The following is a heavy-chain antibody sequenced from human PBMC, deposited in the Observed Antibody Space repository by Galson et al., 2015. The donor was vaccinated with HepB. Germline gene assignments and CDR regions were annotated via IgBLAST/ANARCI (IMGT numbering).Heavy chain of an antibody. CDR1: GYTFTSYY. J-gene: IGHJ3*02. CDR3: ARDWGGGYYNDAFDI. V-gene: IGHV1-46*04. CDR2: INPSGGST. D-gene: IGHD3-22*01. Sequence: SVKVSCKASGYTFTSYYMHWVRQAPGQGLEWMGIINPSGGSTSYAQKLQGRVTMTRDTSTSTVYMELSSLRSEDTAVYYCARDWGGGYYNDAFDIWGQGTMVTVSS.